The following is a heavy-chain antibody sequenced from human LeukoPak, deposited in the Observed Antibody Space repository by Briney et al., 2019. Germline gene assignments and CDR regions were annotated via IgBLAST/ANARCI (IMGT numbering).Heavy chain of an antibody. J-gene: IGHJ6*02. CDR2: IYYSGST. CDR3: ARVPEGGCGGDCYSFPFYYGMDV. D-gene: IGHD2-21*02. V-gene: IGHV4-59*01. CDR1: GGSISSYY. Sequence: SETLSLTCTVSGGSISSYYWSWIRQPPGKALDWIGYIYYSGSTNYNPSLKSRVTISVDTSKNQFSLKLSSVTAADTAVYYCARVPEGGCGGDCYSFPFYYGMDVWGQGTTVTVSS.